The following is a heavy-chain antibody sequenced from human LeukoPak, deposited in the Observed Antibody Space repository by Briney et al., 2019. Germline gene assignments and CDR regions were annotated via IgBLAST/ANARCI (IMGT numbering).Heavy chain of an antibody. Sequence: ASVKVSCKASGYTFTSYGISWVRQAPGQGLEWMGWISAYNGNTNYAQKLQGRVTITADESTSTAYMELSSLRSEDTAVYYCARDPGEMATIPSVNDYWGQGTLVIFSS. D-gene: IGHD5-24*01. CDR2: ISAYNGNT. CDR1: GYTFTSYG. CDR3: ARDPGEMATIPSVNDY. V-gene: IGHV1-18*01. J-gene: IGHJ4*02.